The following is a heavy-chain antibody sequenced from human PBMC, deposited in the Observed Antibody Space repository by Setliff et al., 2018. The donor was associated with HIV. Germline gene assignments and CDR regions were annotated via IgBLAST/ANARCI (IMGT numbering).Heavy chain of an antibody. CDR2: INHRRST. CDR3: ARDYPHIIRGYSYFEY. CDR1: GGSFSGYY. Sequence: PSETLSLTCAVYGGSFSGYYWSWIRQPPGKGLEWIGEINHRRSTNYNPSLKSRVTISVDTSKNQFSLKLSSVTAADTAVYYCARDYPHIIRGYSYFEYWGQGTLVTVSS. D-gene: IGHD5-18*01. V-gene: IGHV4-34*01. J-gene: IGHJ4*02.